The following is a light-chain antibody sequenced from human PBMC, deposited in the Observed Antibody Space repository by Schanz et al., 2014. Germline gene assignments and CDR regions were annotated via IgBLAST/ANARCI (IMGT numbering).Light chain of an antibody. V-gene: IGLV2-14*02. CDR2: EGS. CDR3: CSYIGTNHLVL. CDR1: SSDVGSYNL. Sequence: QSALTQPASVSGSPGQSITISCTGTSSDVGSYNLVSWYQQHPGKAPKLMIYEGSKRPSGVPDRFSGSRSGSTASLTVSGLQADDEADYYCCSYIGTNHLVLFGGGTKVTVL. J-gene: IGLJ3*02.